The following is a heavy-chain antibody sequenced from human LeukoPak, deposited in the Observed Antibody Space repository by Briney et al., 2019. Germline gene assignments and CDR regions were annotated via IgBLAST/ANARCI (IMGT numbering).Heavy chain of an antibody. CDR2: IKQDGSEK. Sequence: GGSLRLSCAASGFTFSSYRMSWVRQAPGKGLEWVANIKQDGSEKYYVDSVKGRFTISRDNAKNSLYLQMNSLRAEDTAVYYCARGAYDFWSGYLDYWGQGTLVTVSS. J-gene: IGHJ4*02. D-gene: IGHD3-3*01. CDR3: ARGAYDFWSGYLDY. V-gene: IGHV3-7*01. CDR1: GFTFSSYR.